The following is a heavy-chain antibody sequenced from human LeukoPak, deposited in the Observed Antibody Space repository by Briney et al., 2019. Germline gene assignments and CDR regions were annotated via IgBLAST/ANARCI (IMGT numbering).Heavy chain of an antibody. V-gene: IGHV6-1*01. J-gene: IGHJ5*02. CDR3: ARGWGGNIDQ. Sequence: SQTLSLTCAISGDSVSSNSAAWNWIRQSPSRGLEWLGRTYYRSKWYTYYAVSVTGRITINSDTSKNQFSMQLNSVTPEDTAVYYCARGWGGNIDQWGQGTLVTVSS. D-gene: IGHD3-16*01. CDR1: GDSVSSNSAA. CDR2: TYYRSKWYT.